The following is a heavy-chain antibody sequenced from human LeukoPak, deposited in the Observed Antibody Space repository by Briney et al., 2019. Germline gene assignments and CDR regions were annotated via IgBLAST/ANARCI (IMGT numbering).Heavy chain of an antibody. J-gene: IGHJ1*01. CDR3: ARLKYYYDASGYRAEYFQH. Sequence: PSQTLSLTCTVSGGSISSGSYYWNWIRQPAGKRLEWLGNIFTRGTTNYNASLESRLTISLDTARNQFSLYLSSVTAADTAVYYCARLKYYYDASGYRAEYFQHWGQGTLVTVSS. D-gene: IGHD3-22*01. CDR1: GGSISSGSYY. CDR2: IFTRGTT. V-gene: IGHV4-61*09.